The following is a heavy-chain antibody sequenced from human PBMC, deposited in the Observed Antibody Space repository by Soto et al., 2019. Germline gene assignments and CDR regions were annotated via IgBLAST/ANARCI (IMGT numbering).Heavy chain of an antibody. Sequence: SETLSLTCTVSGGSISSYYWSWIRQPPGKGLEWIGYIYYSGSTNYNPSLKSRVTISVDTSKNQFSPKLSSVAAADTAVYYCARADDSSGYYTDAFDIWGQGTMVTVSS. CDR1: GGSISSYY. D-gene: IGHD3-22*01. CDR3: ARADDSSGYYTDAFDI. V-gene: IGHV4-59*01. CDR2: IYYSGST. J-gene: IGHJ3*02.